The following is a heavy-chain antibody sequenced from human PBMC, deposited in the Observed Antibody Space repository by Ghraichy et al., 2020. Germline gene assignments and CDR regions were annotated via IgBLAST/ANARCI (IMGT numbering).Heavy chain of an antibody. CDR1: GFTFSSYA. J-gene: IGHJ3*02. D-gene: IGHD1-26*01. V-gene: IGHV3-23*01. CDR2: ISGSGGST. Sequence: GESLNISCAASGFTFSSYAMSWVRQAPGKGLEWVSAISGSGGSTYYADSVKGRFTIFRDNSKNTLYLQMNSLRAEDTAVYYCAKDWGRREQPDIWGQGTMVTVSS. CDR3: AKDWGRREQPDI.